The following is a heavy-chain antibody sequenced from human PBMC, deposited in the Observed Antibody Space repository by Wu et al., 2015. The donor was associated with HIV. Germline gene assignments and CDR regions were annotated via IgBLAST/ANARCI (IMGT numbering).Heavy chain of an antibody. V-gene: IGHV1-2*02. D-gene: IGHD6-19*01. J-gene: IGHJ5*02. CDR2: INPHNGDT. Sequence: QVQLVQSGAEVKKPGASVKVSCKASGYTGYSFIGYYIHWVRQAPGQGLEWMGWINPHNGDTNYAQRFQGRVTLTTDTSTNTVSLELRSLTSDDTAVYYCARDQRIVAGRGSSILDLWGQGSLVTVSS. CDR3: ARDQRIVAGRGSSILDL. CDR1: GYTGYSFIGYY.